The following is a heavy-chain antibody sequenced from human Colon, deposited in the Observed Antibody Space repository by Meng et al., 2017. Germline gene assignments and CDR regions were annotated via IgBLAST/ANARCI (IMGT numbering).Heavy chain of an antibody. Sequence: QVQLQGAGPGLGEPSGTLAPPCEGSGGSISSSQWWSWVRQPPGKGLEWIGQIYLGGSPAYSPSLESRITMSVDKSNNQFSLRLRSVTAADTAVYYCARHGGWHFDYWGQGTLVTVSS. J-gene: IGHJ4*02. CDR2: IYLGGSP. CDR3: ARHGGWHFDY. V-gene: IGHV4-4*02. D-gene: IGHD6-19*01. CDR1: GGSISSSQW.